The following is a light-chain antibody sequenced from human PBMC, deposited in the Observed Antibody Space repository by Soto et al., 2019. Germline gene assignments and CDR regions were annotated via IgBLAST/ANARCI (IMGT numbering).Light chain of an antibody. J-gene: IGKJ5*01. Sequence: EIVMTQSPATLSVSPGERATLSCRASQSVSGNLAWYQQKPGQAPRLLIYGASTRATGIPARFSGSGSGTDFTLTISSPEPEDFAVYYCQQRSNFPTFGQGTRLEIK. V-gene: IGKV3-15*01. CDR1: QSVSGN. CDR3: QQRSNFPT. CDR2: GAS.